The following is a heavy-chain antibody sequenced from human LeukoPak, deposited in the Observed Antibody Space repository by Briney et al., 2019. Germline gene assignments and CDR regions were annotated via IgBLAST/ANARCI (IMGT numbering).Heavy chain of an antibody. J-gene: IGHJ4*02. Sequence: GGSLTLSCAVSGFTVSTNHMTWVRQAPGKGLEWVSAINDVDTPYYADTVRGRFTISRDSANNTLYLQMKRLRAEDTAVYYCARDMVHSSGAFDSWGQGTLVTV. CDR1: GFTVSTNH. V-gene: IGHV3-53*01. D-gene: IGHD3-22*01. CDR3: ARDMVHSSGAFDS. CDR2: INDVDTP.